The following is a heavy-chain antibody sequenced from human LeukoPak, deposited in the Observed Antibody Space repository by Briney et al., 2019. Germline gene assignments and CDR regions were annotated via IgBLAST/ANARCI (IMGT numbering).Heavy chain of an antibody. CDR3: ARDTMVRGVIPTSLDY. D-gene: IGHD3-10*01. V-gene: IGHV1-69*13. CDR1: GGTFSSYA. J-gene: IGHJ4*02. Sequence: SVKVSCKASGGTFSSYAISWVRQAPGKGLEWMGGIIPIFGTANYAQKFQGRVTITADESTSTAYMELSSLRSEDTAVYYCARDTMVRGVIPTSLDYWGQGTLVTVSS. CDR2: IIPIFGTA.